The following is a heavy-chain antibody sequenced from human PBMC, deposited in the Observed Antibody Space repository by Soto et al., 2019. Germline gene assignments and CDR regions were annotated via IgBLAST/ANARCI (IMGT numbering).Heavy chain of an antibody. Sequence: QVQLQESGPGLVKPSETLSLTCTVSGGSISSYYWSWIRQPPGKGLEWIGYIYYSGSTNYNPSLKSRVTISVDTSKNQFSLKLSSVTAADTAVYYCARDGLDSSGWYGTFDYWGQGTLVTVSS. J-gene: IGHJ4*02. CDR2: IYYSGST. D-gene: IGHD6-19*01. V-gene: IGHV4-59*01. CDR1: GGSISSYY. CDR3: ARDGLDSSGWYGTFDY.